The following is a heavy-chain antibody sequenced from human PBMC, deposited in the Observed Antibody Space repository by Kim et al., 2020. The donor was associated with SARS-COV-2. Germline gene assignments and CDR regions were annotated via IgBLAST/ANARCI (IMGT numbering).Heavy chain of an antibody. CDR2: ISYDGSNK. V-gene: IGHV3-30*18. Sequence: GGSLRLSCAASGFTFSSYGMHWVRQAPGKGLEWVAVISYDGSNKYYADSVKGRFTISRDNSKNTLYLQMNSLRAEDTAVYYCAKGGVPAARIDYWGQGTLVTVSS. CDR1: GFTFSSYG. CDR3: AKGGVPAARIDY. D-gene: IGHD2-2*01. J-gene: IGHJ4*02.